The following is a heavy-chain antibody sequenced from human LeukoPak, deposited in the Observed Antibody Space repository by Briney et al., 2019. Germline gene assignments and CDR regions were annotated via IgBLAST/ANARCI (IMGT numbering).Heavy chain of an antibody. CDR3: ANVNYYDSSGYLDY. Sequence: GRSLRLSCAASGFTFSSYGMHWVRQAPGKGPEWVAVISYDGSNKYYADSVKGRFTISRDNSKNTLYLQMNSLRAEDTAVYYCANVNYYDSSGYLDYWGQGTLVTVSS. D-gene: IGHD3-22*01. V-gene: IGHV3-30*18. J-gene: IGHJ4*02. CDR1: GFTFSSYG. CDR2: ISYDGSNK.